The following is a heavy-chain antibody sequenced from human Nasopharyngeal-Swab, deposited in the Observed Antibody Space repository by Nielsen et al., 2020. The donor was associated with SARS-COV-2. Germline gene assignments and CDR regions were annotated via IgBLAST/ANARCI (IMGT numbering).Heavy chain of an antibody. D-gene: IGHD6-13*01. CDR1: GGRISGGGYY. CDR3: ARDKVASSGTLHWFDS. J-gene: IGHJ5*02. V-gene: IGHV4-31*03. Sequence: SETLSLTCTVGGGRISGGGYYWSWIRQHPGKGLEWIGYIYYSGITYYNPSLKSRLIISIDTSKNQFSLNLTSVTPADTAVYYCARDKVASSGTLHWFDSWGQAPPLPFSS. CDR2: IYYSGIT.